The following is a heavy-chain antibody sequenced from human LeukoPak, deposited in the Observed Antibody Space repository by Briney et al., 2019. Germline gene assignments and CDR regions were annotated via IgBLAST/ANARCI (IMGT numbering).Heavy chain of an antibody. CDR3: ARQYISGQWYFDY. J-gene: IGHJ4*02. CDR2: ISSDGSYK. V-gene: IGHV3-30*04. CDR1: GFTFSSHA. D-gene: IGHD5-18*01. Sequence: GRSLRLSCAASGFTFSSHALHWVRQAPGKGLEWVAVISSDGSYKYYADSVKGRFTISRDNSKNTLYLQMNSLIPEDAAVYYCARQYISGQWYFDYWGQGTLVTVSS.